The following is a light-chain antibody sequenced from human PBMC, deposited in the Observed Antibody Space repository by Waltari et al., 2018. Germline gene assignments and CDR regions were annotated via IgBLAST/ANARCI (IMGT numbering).Light chain of an antibody. CDR3: SSYTTSGTLI. V-gene: IGLV2-14*03. CDR2: AVT. CDR1: ISDVGAYNY. J-gene: IGLJ2*01. Sequence: QSALTQPASVSGSPGQSITISCTGTISDVGAYNYVPWYQQHPGNPPQLIIYAVTKRPSGVSNRFSGSKSGTTASLTISGLQAEDEADFYCSSYTTSGTLIFGGGTKLTVL.